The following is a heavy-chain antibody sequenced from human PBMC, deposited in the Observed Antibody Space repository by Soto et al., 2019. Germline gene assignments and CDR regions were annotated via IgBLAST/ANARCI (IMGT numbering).Heavy chain of an antibody. D-gene: IGHD3-3*01. CDR3: TTVLRFFYGMDV. V-gene: IGHV3-15*01. CDR1: GFIFSNAW. Sequence: EVQLVESGGGLVKPGGSLRLSCAASGFIFSNAWMSWVRQAPGKGLEWVGRIKSKTDGGTTDYAAPVKGRFTISRDDSKNTLYLQMNSLKTEDTAVYYCTTVLRFFYGMDVWGQGTTVTVSS. CDR2: IKSKTDGGTT. J-gene: IGHJ6*02.